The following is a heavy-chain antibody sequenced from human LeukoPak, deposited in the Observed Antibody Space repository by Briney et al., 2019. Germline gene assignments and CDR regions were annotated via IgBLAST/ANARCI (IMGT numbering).Heavy chain of an antibody. CDR1: GYTFTGYY. Sequence: ASVKVSCKASGYTFTGYYMHWVRQAPGQGLEWMGWINPNSGGTNYAQKFQGRVTMTRDTSISTAYMELSRLRSDDTAVYYCARLLSPRVRVLDYWGQGTLVTVSS. V-gene: IGHV1-2*02. CDR3: ARLLSPRVRVLDY. CDR2: INPNSGGT. D-gene: IGHD4/OR15-4a*01. J-gene: IGHJ4*02.